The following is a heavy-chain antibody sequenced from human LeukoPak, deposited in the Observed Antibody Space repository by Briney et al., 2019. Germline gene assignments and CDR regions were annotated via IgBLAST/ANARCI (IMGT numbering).Heavy chain of an antibody. D-gene: IGHD6-13*01. V-gene: IGHV3-21*01. CDR3: ATPPMEQQEGWFDP. J-gene: IGHJ5*02. CDR2: ISSSSSYI. CDR1: GFTFSSYS. Sequence: PGGSLRLSCAASGFTFSSYSMNWVRQAPGKGLEWVSSISSSSSYIYYADSVKGRFTISRDNAKNSLYLQMNSLRAEDTAVYYCATPPMEQQEGWFDPWGQGTLVTVSS.